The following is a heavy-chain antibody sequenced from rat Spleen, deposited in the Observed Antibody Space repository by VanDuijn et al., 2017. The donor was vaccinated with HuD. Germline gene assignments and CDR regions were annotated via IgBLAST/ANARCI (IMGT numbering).Heavy chain of an antibody. Sequence: EVQLVESGGGLVQPGRSLKLSCAASGFTFTNYYMALVRQAPTRGLEWVASINTGGGNTYYRGSVKGRFTISRDNAKSTLYLQMDSLKSEDTATYYCARQGLQWSLFDYWGQGVMVTVSS. V-gene: IGHV5-25*01. CDR2: INTGGGNT. CDR1: GFTFTNYY. CDR3: ARQGLQWSLFDY. D-gene: IGHD1-1*01. J-gene: IGHJ2*01.